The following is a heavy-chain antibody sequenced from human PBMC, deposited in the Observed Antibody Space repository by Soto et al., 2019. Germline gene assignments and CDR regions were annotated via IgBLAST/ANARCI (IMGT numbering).Heavy chain of an antibody. CDR2: MNPNSGNT. CDR3: ARVHGSESYYRFWFYAFDI. V-gene: IGHV1-8*01. J-gene: IGHJ3*02. CDR1: GYTFTSYD. D-gene: IGHD3-10*01. Sequence: GASVKVSCKASGYTFTSYDINWVRQATGQGLEWMGWMNPNSGNTGYAQKFQGRVTMTRNTSISTAYMELSSLRSEDTAVYYCARVHGSESYYRFWFYAFDIWGQGTMVTVSS.